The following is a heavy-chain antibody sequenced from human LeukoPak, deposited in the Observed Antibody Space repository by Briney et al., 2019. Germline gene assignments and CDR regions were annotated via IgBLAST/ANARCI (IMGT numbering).Heavy chain of an antibody. CDR2: INPNSGAT. D-gene: IGHD3-10*01. Sequence: ASVKVSCKASGYTFTGYYMHWVRQAPGQGLEWMGWINPNSGATNYAQKFQGRVTMTRATSISTAYMELSRLRSDDTAVYYWARGAYGSGSSLYYYYMDVWGKGTTVTTSS. V-gene: IGHV1-2*02. CDR3: ARGAYGSGSSLYYYYMDV. CDR1: GYTFTGYY. J-gene: IGHJ6*03.